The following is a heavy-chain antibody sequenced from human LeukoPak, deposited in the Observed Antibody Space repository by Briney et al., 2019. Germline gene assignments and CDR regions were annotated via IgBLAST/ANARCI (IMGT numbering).Heavy chain of an antibody. CDR1: GFTFSSYW. D-gene: IGHD3-22*01. V-gene: IGHV3-7*01. Sequence: GSLRLSCTASGFTFSSYWMSWVRQAPGKGLEWVANIKQDGSEKYYVDSVKGRFTISRDNAKNSLYLQMNSLRAEDTAVYYCARDELGYYYDSSGYFDYWGQGTLVTVSS. CDR2: IKQDGSEK. J-gene: IGHJ4*02. CDR3: ARDELGYYYDSSGYFDY.